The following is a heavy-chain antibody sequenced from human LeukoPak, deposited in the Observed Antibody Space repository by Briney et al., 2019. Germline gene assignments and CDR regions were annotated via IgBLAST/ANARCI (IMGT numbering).Heavy chain of an antibody. CDR2: IYPDDSDT. CDR1: GYSFTNYW. Sequence: GESLKISCKGSGYSFTNYWIAWVRQMPGKGLEWMGIIYPDDSDTRYSPSFQGQVTTSADKSISTAYLQWSSLKASDTAMYYRARRGQAYHYYDYWGQGTLVTVSS. J-gene: IGHJ4*02. V-gene: IGHV5-51*01. CDR3: ARRGQAYHYYDY.